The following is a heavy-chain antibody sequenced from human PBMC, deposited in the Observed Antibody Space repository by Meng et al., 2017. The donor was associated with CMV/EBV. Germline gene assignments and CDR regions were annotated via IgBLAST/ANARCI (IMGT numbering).Heavy chain of an antibody. D-gene: IGHD3-16*01. CDR3: ARGGALAAFDI. CDR2: IYYRGST. Sequence: SETLSLTCTVSGGSISSYYWSWIRQPPGKGLEWIGYIYYRGSTNYNPSLKSRVTISVDTSKNQFSLKLSSVTAADTAVYYCARGGALAAFDIWGQGTMVTVSS. V-gene: IGHV4-59*01. CDR1: GGSISSYY. J-gene: IGHJ3*02.